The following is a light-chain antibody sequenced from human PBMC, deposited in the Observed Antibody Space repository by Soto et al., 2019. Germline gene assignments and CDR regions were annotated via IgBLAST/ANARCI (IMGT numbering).Light chain of an antibody. CDR1: QSVSNNY. CDR2: GAS. J-gene: IGKJ1*01. CDR3: QQYGSSGT. V-gene: IGKV3-20*01. Sequence: EIVLTQSPGTLSLSPGERATLSCRASQSVSNNYLAWYQQKPGQAPRLLIYGASNRATGIPDRFSGSGSVTDFNLTISRREPEDFAVYYCQQYGSSGTFGQGTKVELK.